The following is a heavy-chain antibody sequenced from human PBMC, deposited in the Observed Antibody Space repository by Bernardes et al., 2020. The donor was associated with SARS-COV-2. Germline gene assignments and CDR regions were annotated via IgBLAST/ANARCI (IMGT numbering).Heavy chain of an antibody. CDR2: INHSGST. CDR1: GGAFRGYY. D-gene: IGHD3-22*01. V-gene: IGHV4-34*01. J-gene: IGHJ2*01. Sequence: SESLSLTCAVYGGAFRGYYLSWIRQPPGKGLEWIGEINHSGSTNYNPSLKSRGTISVDTSKNQFSLKLSSVTAADTAVYYCARAREDISEIVVVITTRGWYFDLWGRGTLVTVSS. CDR3: ARAREDISEIVVVITTRGWYFDL.